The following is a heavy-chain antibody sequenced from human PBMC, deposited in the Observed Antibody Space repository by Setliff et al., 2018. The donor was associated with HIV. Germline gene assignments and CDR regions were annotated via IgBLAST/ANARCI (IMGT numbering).Heavy chain of an antibody. Sequence: SETLSLTCAVYGGSFSNYYWTWIRQPPGKGLEWIGDINPSGNTNYNQSLKSRLTISGETSKTQFSLNWSSVTAADTAVYYCARADCSGGSCYSPGYWGQGTLVTVSS. V-gene: IGHV4-34*01. J-gene: IGHJ4*02. CDR1: GGSFSNYY. CDR2: INPSGNT. CDR3: ARADCSGGSCYSPGY. D-gene: IGHD2-15*01.